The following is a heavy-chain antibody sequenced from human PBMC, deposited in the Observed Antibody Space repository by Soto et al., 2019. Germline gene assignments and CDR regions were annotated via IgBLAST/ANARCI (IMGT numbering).Heavy chain of an antibody. J-gene: IGHJ4*02. CDR3: ARAPVGLDTIISFDY. V-gene: IGHV4-30-4*01. D-gene: IGHD3-3*01. Sequence: PSETLALTCTVSGDSVSSVGFHWAWLRRPPGKGLEWIGYIDNGGSTYCRPSLESRMHMSVDATRKHYSLRMTSVTAADTAAYFCARAPVGLDTIISFDYWVQGKLLT. CDR1: GDSVSSVGFH. CDR2: IDNGGST.